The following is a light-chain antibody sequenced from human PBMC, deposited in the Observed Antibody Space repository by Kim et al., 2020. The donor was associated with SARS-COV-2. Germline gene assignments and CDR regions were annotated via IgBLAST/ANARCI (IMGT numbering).Light chain of an antibody. CDR2: AES. J-gene: IGKJ2*01. CDR1: HEITNY. V-gene: IGKV1-16*01. CDR3: LLYNNDPPP. Sequence: DIQVTQSPSSLSASVGDRVTITCRSSHEITNYLVWIQQKSGEAPRSLIYAESTLRGGVSSRFSGSGSGTEFTLTISYLQPEDFATYYYLLYNNDPPPFGQGTKVDIK.